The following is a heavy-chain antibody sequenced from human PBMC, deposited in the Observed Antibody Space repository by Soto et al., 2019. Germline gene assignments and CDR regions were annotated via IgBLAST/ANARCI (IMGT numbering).Heavy chain of an antibody. CDR2: IYYSGST. Sequence: SETLSLTCTVSGGSISSGDYYWSWIRQPPGKGLEWIGYIYYSGSTYYNPSLKSRVTISVDTSKNQFSLKLSSVTAADTAVYYCAVTWFGDLNRSAPSASGYFDYWGHGTLVTVSS. J-gene: IGHJ4*01. V-gene: IGHV4-30-4*01. D-gene: IGHD3-10*01. CDR3: AVTWFGDLNRSAPSASGYFDY. CDR1: GGSISSGDYY.